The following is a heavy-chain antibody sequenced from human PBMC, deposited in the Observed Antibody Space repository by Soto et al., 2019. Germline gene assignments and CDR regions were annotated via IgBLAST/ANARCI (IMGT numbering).Heavy chain of an antibody. J-gene: IGHJ4*02. Sequence: SETLSLTCAVSGGSISSGGYSWSWIRQPPGKGLEWIGYIYHSGSTYYNPSLKSRVTISVDTSKNQFSLKLNSVTPEDTAVYYCARESVRQQLAYYFDYWGQGTLVTVSS. CDR2: IYHSGST. D-gene: IGHD6-13*01. V-gene: IGHV4-30-2*01. CDR3: ARESVRQQLAYYFDY. CDR1: GGSISSGGYS.